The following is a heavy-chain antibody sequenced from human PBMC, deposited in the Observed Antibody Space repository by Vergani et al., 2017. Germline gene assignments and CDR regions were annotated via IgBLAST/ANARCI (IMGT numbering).Heavy chain of an antibody. CDR2: ITPFNGNT. CDR3: ARATCSGGSCYRGFEY. D-gene: IGHD2-15*01. Sequence: QMQLVQSGAEVKKTGSSVKVSCKASGYTFTYRYLHWVRQAPGQALEWMGWITPFNGNTNYAQKFQDRVTITRDRSMSTAYMELSSLRSEDTAMYYCARATCSGGSCYRGFEYWGQGSLITVSS. V-gene: IGHV1-45*02. J-gene: IGHJ4*02. CDR1: GYTFTYRY.